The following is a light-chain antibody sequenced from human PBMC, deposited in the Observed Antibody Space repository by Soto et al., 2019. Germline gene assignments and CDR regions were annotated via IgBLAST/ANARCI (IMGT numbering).Light chain of an antibody. CDR1: QTVRNNY. V-gene: IGKV3-20*01. Sequence: EFGLTQSPGTLSLSPGERATLSCRASQTVRNNYLAWYQQRPNQAPRLLIFDAIRRAAGIPDRFSGSGSGTDFTLTISRLEPEDFAVYFCQYFGTSPVIVFGGGTKVDNK. CDR3: QYFGTSPVIV. J-gene: IGKJ4*01. CDR2: DAI.